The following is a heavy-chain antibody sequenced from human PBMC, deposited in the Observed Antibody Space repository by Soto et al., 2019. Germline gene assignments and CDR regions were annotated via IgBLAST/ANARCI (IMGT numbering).Heavy chain of an antibody. CDR1: GGSISSGGYY. D-gene: IGHD6-13*01. Sequence: SETLSLTCTVSGGSISSGGYYWSWIRHHPGNGLEWIGYIYYSGSTYYIPSLTSRVTISVDTSKNQYSLKLSSVTDPDTAVYYCARGSYSSSWYDGMDAGGPRTTV. J-gene: IGHJ6*02. CDR2: IYYSGST. CDR3: ARGSYSSSWYDGMDA. V-gene: IGHV4-31*03.